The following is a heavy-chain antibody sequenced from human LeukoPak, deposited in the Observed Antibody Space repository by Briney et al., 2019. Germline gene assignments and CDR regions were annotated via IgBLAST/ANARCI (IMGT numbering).Heavy chain of an antibody. CDR3: ARGGGGWYFDL. D-gene: IGHD3-16*01. J-gene: IGHJ2*01. CDR2: INPYDGNT. V-gene: IGHV1-18*01. CDR1: GYTFTNYD. Sequence: GASVKVSCKASGYTFTNYDISWVRQAPGQRLEWMGWINPYDGNTNYAQNLQGRVTMTTDTSTSTAYMELRSLRSDATAVYYCARGGGGWYFDLWGRGTLVTVSS.